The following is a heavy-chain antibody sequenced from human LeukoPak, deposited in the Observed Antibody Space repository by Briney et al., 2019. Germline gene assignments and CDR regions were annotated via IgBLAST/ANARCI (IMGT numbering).Heavy chain of an antibody. D-gene: IGHD5-24*01. CDR1: GFSFSFYW. V-gene: IGHV3-7*01. Sequence: PGGSLRLSCAASGFSFSFYWMSWVRQAPGKGLECLANIKEDGSETYYADSVKGRFTISRDNPKNLLFLQINSLRVEDTAVYYCARETPRRGETRDGYRWGQGTLVTVSS. J-gene: IGHJ4*02. CDR3: ARETPRRGETRDGYR. CDR2: IKEDGSET.